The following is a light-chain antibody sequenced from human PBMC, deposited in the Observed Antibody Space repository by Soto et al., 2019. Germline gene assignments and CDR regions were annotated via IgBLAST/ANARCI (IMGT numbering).Light chain of an antibody. CDR3: QQRNNWPPGIT. J-gene: IGKJ5*01. Sequence: EIVMTQSPFTLSVSPGGRATLSCRASQSISDTLAWYQQKPGQAPRLLIHGASTRAPGFPARFSGSGSGTDFTLTISSLQSEDFAVYYCQQRNNWPPGITFGQGTRLEIK. CDR1: QSISDT. V-gene: IGKV3-15*01. CDR2: GAS.